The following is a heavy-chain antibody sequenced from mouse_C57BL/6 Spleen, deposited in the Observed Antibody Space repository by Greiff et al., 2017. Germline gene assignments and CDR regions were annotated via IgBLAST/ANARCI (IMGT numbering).Heavy chain of an antibody. CDR1: GFTFSDYG. J-gene: IGHJ4*01. Sequence: DVMLVESGGGLVKPGGSLKLSCAASGFTFSDYGMHWVRQAPEKGLEWVAYISSGSGTIYYADTVQGRFTISRDKAKNTLFLQMTSLRSEDTAVYYCARKYLYAMDYWGQGTSVTVSS. D-gene: IGHD5-1*01. CDR2: ISSGSGTI. CDR3: ARKYLYAMDY. V-gene: IGHV5-17*01.